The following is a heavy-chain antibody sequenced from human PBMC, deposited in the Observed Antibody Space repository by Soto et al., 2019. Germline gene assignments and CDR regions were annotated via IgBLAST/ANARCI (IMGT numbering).Heavy chain of an antibody. Sequence: PGGSLRLSCAASGFTFSSYGMHWVRQAPGKGLERVAVIWYDGSKKYYADKVKGRFTISRDNSKNKLNMKMNSLRAEDTAVYYYALFLFFFWSGYYLYYYYGMDVWGQGTTVTVSS. CDR3: ALFLFFFWSGYYLYYYYGMDV. V-gene: IGHV3-33*01. J-gene: IGHJ6*02. D-gene: IGHD3-3*01. CDR1: GFTFSSYG. CDR2: IWYDGSKK.